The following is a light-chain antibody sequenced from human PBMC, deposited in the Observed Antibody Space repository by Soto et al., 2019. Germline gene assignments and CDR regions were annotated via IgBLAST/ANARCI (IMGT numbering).Light chain of an antibody. CDR2: GTS. J-gene: IGKJ1*01. V-gene: IGKV3-20*01. CDR3: QQYVTTPRT. CDR1: QTVAYTS. Sequence: EIVLTQSPGILSLSPGARATLSCRASQTVAYTSLAWYQQRPGQAPRLLIYGTSTRATGTPDRFIGSGSGTALTLTISRLEPEEFAVYYCQQYVTTPRTFGQGTKVE.